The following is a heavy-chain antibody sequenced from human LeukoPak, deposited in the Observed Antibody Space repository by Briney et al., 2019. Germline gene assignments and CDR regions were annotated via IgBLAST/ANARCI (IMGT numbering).Heavy chain of an antibody. CDR2: ISYDGSNK. CDR3: ARYSSSRGIDY. J-gene: IGHJ4*02. D-gene: IGHD6-13*01. V-gene: IGHV3-30*03. CDR1: GFTFSSYG. Sequence: GGSLRLSCAASGFTFSSYGMHWVRQAPGKGLEWVAVISYDGSNKYYADSVKGRFTISRDNSKNTLYLQMNSLRAEDTAVYYCARYSSSRGIDYWGQGTLVTVSS.